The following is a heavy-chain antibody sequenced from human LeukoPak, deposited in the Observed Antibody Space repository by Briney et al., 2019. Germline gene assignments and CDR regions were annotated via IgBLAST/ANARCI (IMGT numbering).Heavy chain of an antibody. D-gene: IGHD6-13*01. CDR1: GFTFTTYF. CDR2: INPYSGAT. V-gene: IGHV1-2*02. J-gene: IGHJ3*02. Sequence: GASVKVSCKASGFTFTTYFMHWVRQAPGQGLEWMGWINPYSGATNSAQKFQGRVTMTRDTSISTAYMELSMLTSDDTAVYYCGRATYTSIWFHDAFDIWGQGTMVIVSS. CDR3: GRATYTSIWFHDAFDI.